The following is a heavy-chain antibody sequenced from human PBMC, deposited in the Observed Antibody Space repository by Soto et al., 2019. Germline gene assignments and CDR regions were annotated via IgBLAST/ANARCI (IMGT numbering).Heavy chain of an antibody. J-gene: IGHJ6*02. CDR1: GGTFSNYA. CDR3: ARVEAVAGLYNYHGLDV. Sequence: QVQLVQSGAEVKKPGSSFKVSCKVSGGTFSNYAIDWVRLAPGHGLEWMGGIVPIFGTTYYTQKFQGRTTIIADDSTTTAYLEMSSLRSEDTAIYYCARVEAVAGLYNYHGLDVWGQGTAVTVSS. V-gene: IGHV1-69*12. D-gene: IGHD6-19*01. CDR2: IVPIFGTT.